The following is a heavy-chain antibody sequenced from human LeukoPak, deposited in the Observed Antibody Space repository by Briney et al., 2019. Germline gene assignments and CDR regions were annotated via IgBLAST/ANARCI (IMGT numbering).Heavy chain of an antibody. Sequence: SETLSLTCTVSGGSISSSSYYWGWIRQPPGKGLEWIGSIYYSGSTYYNPSLKSRVTISVDTSKNQFSLKLSSVTAADTAVYYCAKISSRVQAWGQGTLVTVSS. CDR2: IYYSGST. V-gene: IGHV4-39*01. CDR3: AKISSRVQA. D-gene: IGHD6-13*01. CDR1: GGSISSSSYY. J-gene: IGHJ4*02.